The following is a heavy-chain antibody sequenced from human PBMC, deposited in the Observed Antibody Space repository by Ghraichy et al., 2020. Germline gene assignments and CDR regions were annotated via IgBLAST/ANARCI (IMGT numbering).Heavy chain of an antibody. CDR3: ARMRRSGSSYPDY. J-gene: IGHJ4*02. CDR2: VDYSGST. Sequence: SETLSLTCTVSGGSTSSSSYHWGWIRQPSGKGLEWIANVDYSGSTNHNPSLKSRVTISVDTSRNQFSLKLNSVTAADTALYYCARMRRSGSSYPDYWGQGTLVTVSS. D-gene: IGHD6-6*01. CDR1: GGSTSSSSYH. V-gene: IGHV4-39*01.